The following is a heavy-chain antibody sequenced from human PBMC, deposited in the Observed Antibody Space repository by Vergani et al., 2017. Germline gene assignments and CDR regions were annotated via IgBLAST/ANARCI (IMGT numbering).Heavy chain of an antibody. D-gene: IGHD3-22*01. CDR2: IIPIFGTA. J-gene: IGHJ4*02. CDR3: ARVAGNYYDSSGYSDY. CDR1: GGTFSSYA. V-gene: IGHV1-69*12. Sequence: QVQLLQSGAEVKKPGSSVKVSCKASGGTFSSYAISWVRQAPGQGLEWMGGIIPIFGTANYAQKFQGRVTITADESTSTAYMELSSLRSEDTAVYYCARVAGNYYDSSGYSDYWGQGTLVTVSS.